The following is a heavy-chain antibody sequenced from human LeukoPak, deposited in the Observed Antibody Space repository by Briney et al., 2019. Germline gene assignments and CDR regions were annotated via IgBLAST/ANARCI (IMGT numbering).Heavy chain of an antibody. J-gene: IGHJ4*02. D-gene: IGHD4-17*01. CDR3: ARVRSNDYGDYYFDY. CDR1: GGSISSYY. Sequence: SETLSLTCTVSGGSISSYYWNWIRQPPGKGLDWIGYIYYSGSTNYNPSLKSRVTISLDTSKNQFSLRLSSVTAADTAVYYCARVRSNDYGDYYFDYWGQGTLVTVSS. V-gene: IGHV4-59*01. CDR2: IYYSGST.